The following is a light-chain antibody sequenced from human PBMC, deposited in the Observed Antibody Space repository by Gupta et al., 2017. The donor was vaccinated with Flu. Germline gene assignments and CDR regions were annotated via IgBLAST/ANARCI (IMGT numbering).Light chain of an antibody. CDR2: KAS. CDR3: QQYNSYSQGT. J-gene: IGKJ2*01. Sequence: DRVTITCRASQSISSWLAWYQQKPGKAPKLLIYKASSLESGVPSRFSGSGSGTEFTLTISSLQPDDFATYYCQQYNSYSQGTFGQGTKLEIK. CDR1: QSISSW. V-gene: IGKV1-5*03.